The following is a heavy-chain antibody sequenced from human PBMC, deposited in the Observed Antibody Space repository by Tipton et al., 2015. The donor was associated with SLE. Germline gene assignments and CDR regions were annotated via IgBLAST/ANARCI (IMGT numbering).Heavy chain of an antibody. CDR1: GGSITTTSSV. Sequence: TLSLTCSVSGGSITTTSSVWGWIRQPPGKGLEWIATIHSNTNSLYNPSLRSRLTISIATSRSQFSLKVRSVTAADTAVYYCARRSRDYGYFDYWGQGTLVIVSS. D-gene: IGHD4-17*01. V-gene: IGHV4-39*07. J-gene: IGHJ4*02. CDR2: IHSNTNS. CDR3: ARRSRDYGYFDY.